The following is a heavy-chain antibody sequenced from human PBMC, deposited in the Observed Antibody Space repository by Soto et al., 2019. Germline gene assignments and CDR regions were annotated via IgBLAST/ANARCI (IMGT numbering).Heavy chain of an antibody. V-gene: IGHV4-39*01. Sequence: SETLSLTCTVSGGSISSSSYYWGWIRQPPGKGLAWIGSIYYSGSTYYNPSLKSRVTISVDTSKNQFSLKLSSVTAADTAVYYCASTGDYGSGSYYSGSYYYGMDVWGQGTTVTVSS. J-gene: IGHJ6*02. CDR2: IYYSGST. CDR1: GGSISSSSYY. D-gene: IGHD3-10*01. CDR3: ASTGDYGSGSYYSGSYYYGMDV.